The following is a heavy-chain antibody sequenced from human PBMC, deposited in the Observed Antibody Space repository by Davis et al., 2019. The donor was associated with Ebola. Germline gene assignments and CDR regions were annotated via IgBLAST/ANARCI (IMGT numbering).Heavy chain of an antibody. D-gene: IGHD3-3*01. Sequence: MPSETLSLTCTVSGGSISSYYWSWIRQPPGKGLEWIGYIYYSGSTNYNPSLKSRVTISVDTSKNQFSLKLSSVTAADTAVYYCARGTFWSGYYTGLNWFDPWGQGTLVTVSS. J-gene: IGHJ5*02. CDR1: GGSISSYY. CDR3: ARGTFWSGYYTGLNWFDP. CDR2: IYYSGST. V-gene: IGHV4-59*01.